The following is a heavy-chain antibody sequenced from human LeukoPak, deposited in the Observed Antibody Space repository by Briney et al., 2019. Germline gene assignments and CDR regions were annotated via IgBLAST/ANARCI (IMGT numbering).Heavy chain of an antibody. CDR1: GFTFSSYA. D-gene: IGHD1-26*01. J-gene: IGHJ4*02. Sequence: PGGSLRLSCAASGFTFSSYAMSWVRQAPGKGLEWVSAISGSGGSTYYADSVKGRFTISRDNAKNSLYLQMNSLRAEDTAVYYCARERAGSYFFDYWGQGTLVTVSS. CDR3: ARERAGSYFFDY. V-gene: IGHV3-23*01. CDR2: ISGSGGST.